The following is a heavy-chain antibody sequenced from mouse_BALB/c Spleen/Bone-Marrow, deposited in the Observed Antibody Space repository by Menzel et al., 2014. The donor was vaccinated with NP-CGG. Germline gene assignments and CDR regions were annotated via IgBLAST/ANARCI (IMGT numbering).Heavy chain of an antibody. V-gene: IGHV2-9*02. J-gene: IGHJ4*01. CDR3: ARDLYYDYDVGAMDY. CDR1: GFPLISYG. D-gene: IGHD2-4*01. CDR2: IWPGGST. Sequence: QVQLKESGPGLEESSQSLSISCTVSGFPLISYGVHWIRQRPGKGLEWLGVIWPGGSTNYNSALMSRLSISKDNSKSQVFLKMNSLQSDDTAMYYCARDLYYDYDVGAMDYWGQGTSVTVSS.